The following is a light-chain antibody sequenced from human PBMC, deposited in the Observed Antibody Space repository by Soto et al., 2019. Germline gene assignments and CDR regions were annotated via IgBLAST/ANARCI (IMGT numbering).Light chain of an antibody. CDR2: EVS. J-gene: IGLJ2*01. CDR1: SSDIGRYNY. CDR3: TSYAGTYTPL. V-gene: IGLV2-14*01. Sequence: QSALSQPASVSGSPGQSITISCTGTSSDIGRYNYVSWYQQHPGMAPQLLIYEVSDRPSGVSNRFSGSKSGNTASLTISGLQAEDEADYFCTSYAGTYTPLFGGGTKLTVL.